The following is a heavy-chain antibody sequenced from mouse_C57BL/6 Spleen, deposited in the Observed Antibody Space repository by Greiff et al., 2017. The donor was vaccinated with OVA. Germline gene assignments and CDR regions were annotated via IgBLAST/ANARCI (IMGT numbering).Heavy chain of an antibody. J-gene: IGHJ4*01. CDR1: GFSFTSYG. CDR3: ARRPHYNAMEY. Sequence: VQLQQSGPGLVQPSQRLSITCTVSGFSFTSYGVHWVRQSPGKGLEWLGVIWSGGSTDYNAAFISRLSISKDNSKSQVFLKMNSLQADDTAINYSARRPHYNAMEYWGQGTSVTVSS. CDR2: IWSGGST. V-gene: IGHV2-2*01.